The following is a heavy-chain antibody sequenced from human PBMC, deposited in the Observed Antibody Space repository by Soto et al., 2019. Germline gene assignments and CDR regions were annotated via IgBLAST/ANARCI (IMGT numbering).Heavy chain of an antibody. CDR3: ANDHGTYGPNWIES. V-gene: IGHV3-33*06. D-gene: IGHD3-10*01. J-gene: IGHJ5*01. Sequence: PGGSLRLSCAASGFTFSSYGMHWVRQAPGKGLEWVAVIWYDGSNKYYADSVKGQFTISRDNSKSTLYLQMNSLRAEDTAVYYCANDHGTYGPNWIESWGQGTLVTVSS. CDR2: IWYDGSNK. CDR1: GFTFSSYG.